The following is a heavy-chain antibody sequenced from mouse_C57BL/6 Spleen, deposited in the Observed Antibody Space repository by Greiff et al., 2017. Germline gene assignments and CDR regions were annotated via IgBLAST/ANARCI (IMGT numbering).Heavy chain of an antibody. D-gene: IGHD1-1*01. Sequence: QVQLQQSGAELVKPGASGKISCKASGYAFSSYWMNWVKQRPGKGLEWIGQIYPGDGDTTYNGKFKGKATLTAEKSSSTAYMQLSCLTSEDSAVYFCARKGLHCSSSYAMDYWGQGTSVTVSS. CDR1: GYAFSSYW. CDR2: IYPGDGDT. V-gene: IGHV1-80*01. CDR3: ARKGLHCSSSYAMDY. J-gene: IGHJ4*01.